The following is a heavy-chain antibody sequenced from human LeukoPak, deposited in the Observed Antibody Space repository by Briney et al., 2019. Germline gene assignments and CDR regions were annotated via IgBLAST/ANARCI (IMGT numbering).Heavy chain of an antibody. Sequence: ASVKVSCKASGYTFTNYGITWVRQAPGQGLEWMGWISAYNGNTNYGQKFQDRVIMTTDTSATTAYMELRSLKSDDTAVYYCARESTAMVSLNWFDPWGQGTLVTVSS. V-gene: IGHV1-18*01. D-gene: IGHD2-2*01. CDR2: ISAYNGNT. J-gene: IGHJ5*02. CDR3: ARESTAMVSLNWFDP. CDR1: GYTFTNYG.